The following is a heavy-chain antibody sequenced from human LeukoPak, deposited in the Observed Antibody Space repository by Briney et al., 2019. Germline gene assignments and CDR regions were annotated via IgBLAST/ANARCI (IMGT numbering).Heavy chain of an antibody. CDR1: GGSISSGDYY. J-gene: IGHJ4*02. V-gene: IGHV4-31*02. CDR3: ATTRAHQFDY. D-gene: IGHD4-11*01. Sequence: SQTLSLTCTVSGGSISSGDYYWTWIRQRPGKGLEWIGFIYYSGNTYYNPCLKSRVTISIDTSKNQFSLKLSSVTAADTAVYYCATTRAHQFDYWGQGTLVTVSS. CDR2: IYYSGNT.